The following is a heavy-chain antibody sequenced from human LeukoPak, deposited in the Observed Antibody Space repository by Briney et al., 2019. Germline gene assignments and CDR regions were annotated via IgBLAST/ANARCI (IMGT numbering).Heavy chain of an antibody. CDR2: IFPPGDP. CDR1: GVSITDDY. V-gene: IGHV4-59*08. Sequence: PSETLSLTCTVSGVSITDDYWSWIRQPPGKGREWIAYIFPPGDPRYHPSLKSRIPIPLDTSKNQSSLKLNSVTAADPAVYYCARHPLRGGFDYWGQGTLVTVSS. CDR3: ARHPLRGGFDY. J-gene: IGHJ4*02.